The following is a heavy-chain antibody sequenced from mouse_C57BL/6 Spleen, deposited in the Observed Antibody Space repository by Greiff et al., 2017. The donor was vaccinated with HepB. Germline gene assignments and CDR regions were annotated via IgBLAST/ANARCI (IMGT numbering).Heavy chain of an antibody. CDR1: GYSITSGYD. CDR3: ARVGRLGAWFAY. J-gene: IGHJ3*01. CDR2: ISYSGST. Sequence: EVQLQESGPGMVKPSQSLSLTCTVTGYSITSGYDWHWIRHFPGNKLEWMGYISYSGSTNYNPSLKSRISITHDTSKNHFFLKLNSVTTEDTATYYCARVGRLGAWFAYWGQGTLVTVSA. V-gene: IGHV3-1*01. D-gene: IGHD3-3*01.